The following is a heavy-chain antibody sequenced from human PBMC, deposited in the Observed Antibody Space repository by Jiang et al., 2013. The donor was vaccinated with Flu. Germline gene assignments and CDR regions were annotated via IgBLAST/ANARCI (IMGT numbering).Heavy chain of an antibody. Sequence: SGSGLVKPSEPLSLTCSISGGSVSSYYWSWIRQPPGKGLEYIGYISSSGSTNYSPSLKSRVTISSDTSKTRFSLRLSSTTAADTAVYYCARGVSSGWYTVGYFDYWGQGTLVTVSS. CDR2: ISSSGST. V-gene: IGHV4-59*02. CDR3: ARGVSSGWYTVGYFDY. D-gene: IGHD6-19*01. CDR1: GGSVSSYY. J-gene: IGHJ4*02.